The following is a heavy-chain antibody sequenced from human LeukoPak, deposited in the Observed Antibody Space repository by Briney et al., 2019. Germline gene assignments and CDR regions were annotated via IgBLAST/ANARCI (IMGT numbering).Heavy chain of an antibody. CDR2: IYYSGST. J-gene: IGHJ2*01. D-gene: IGHD4-23*01. V-gene: IGHV4-59*01. CDR1: GGSISSYY. CDR3: ARDYYGGNYWYFDL. Sequence: SETLSLTCTVSGGSISSYYWSWIRQPPGKGLKWFGYIYYSGSTNYNPSLKSRVTISVDTSKNQFSLKLSSVTAADTAVYYCARDYYGGNYWYFDLWGRGTLVTVSS.